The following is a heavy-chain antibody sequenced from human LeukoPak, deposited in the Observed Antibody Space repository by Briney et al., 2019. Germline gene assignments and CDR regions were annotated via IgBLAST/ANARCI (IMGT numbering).Heavy chain of an antibody. D-gene: IGHD3-3*01. CDR2: ISGSGGST. Sequence: PGGSLRLSCVVSGFTFSSYAMSWVRQAPGKGLEWVSGISGSGGSTYYADSVKGRFTISRDNSKNTLYLQMNSLRAEDTAVYYCAKEYYDFWSGYPHDYWGQGTLVTVSS. CDR3: AKEYYDFWSGYPHDY. J-gene: IGHJ4*02. V-gene: IGHV3-23*01. CDR1: GFTFSSYA.